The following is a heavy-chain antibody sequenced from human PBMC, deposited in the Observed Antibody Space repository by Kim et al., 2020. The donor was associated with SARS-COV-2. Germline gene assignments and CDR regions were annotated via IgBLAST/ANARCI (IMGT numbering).Heavy chain of an antibody. CDR2: IIPIFGTA. V-gene: IGHV1-69*13. D-gene: IGHD2-15*01. Sequence: SVKVSCKASGGTFSSYAISWVRQAPGQGLEWMGGIIPIFGTANYAQKFQGRVTITADESTSTAYMELSSLRSEDTAVYYCAQKGAEYCSGGSCYPEDYWGQGTLVTVSS. J-gene: IGHJ4*02. CDR3: AQKGAEYCSGGSCYPEDY. CDR1: GGTFSSYA.